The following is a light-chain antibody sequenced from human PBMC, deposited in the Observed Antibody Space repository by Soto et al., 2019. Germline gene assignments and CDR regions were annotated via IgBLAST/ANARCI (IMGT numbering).Light chain of an antibody. CDR1: QSISNR. J-gene: IGKJ1*01. Sequence: DIQMTQSPSTLSASVGDRVTITCRASQSISNRLAWYQQKPGKAPKYLIYDASSLESGAPSRFSGSGSGTEFTLSISSLQPDDFATYYCQQYNSYPWTFGQGTKV. V-gene: IGKV1-5*01. CDR2: DAS. CDR3: QQYNSYPWT.